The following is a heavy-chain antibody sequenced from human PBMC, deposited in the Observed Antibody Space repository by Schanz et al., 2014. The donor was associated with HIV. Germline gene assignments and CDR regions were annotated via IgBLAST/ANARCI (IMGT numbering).Heavy chain of an antibody. D-gene: IGHD6-6*01. CDR3: TTQLHSTSEPEGSSPSLDY. J-gene: IGHJ4*02. CDR2: ISWNNLNL. CDR1: GFTFDEYP. Sequence: EVQLVESGGGLVQPGRSLSLSCAASGFTFDEYPMHWVRQAPGNGLEWVSGISWNNLNLAYADSVKGRFTISRDNAKNSLYLQMKSLRAEDTALYYCTTQLHSTSEPEGSSPSLDYWGQGTLVTVSS. V-gene: IGHV3-9*01.